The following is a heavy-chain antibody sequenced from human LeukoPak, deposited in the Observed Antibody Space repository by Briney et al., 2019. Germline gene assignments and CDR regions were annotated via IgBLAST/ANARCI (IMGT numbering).Heavy chain of an antibody. D-gene: IGHD2-2*01. J-gene: IGHJ4*02. CDR1: GGSLSGSY. CDR2: INHNGRT. CDR3: ARDPCSTINCPLRF. Sequence: SETLSLTCAVSGGSLSGSYCTWIRQSPGKGLEWIGEINHNGRTNYNPSLGRRASISVDTSKRQFSLTLTFVTAADMAVYYCARDPCSTINCPLRFWGQGTLVTVSS. V-gene: IGHV4-34*01.